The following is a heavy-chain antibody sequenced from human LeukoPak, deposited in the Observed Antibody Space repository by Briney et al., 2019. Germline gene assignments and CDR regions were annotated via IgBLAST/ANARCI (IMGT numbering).Heavy chain of an antibody. CDR2: ISGSGYTA. CDR3: VRAWLVATIRDAYDI. D-gene: IGHD5-12*01. J-gene: IGHJ3*02. Sequence: PGGSLRLSCAASGFPFTSYEMNWVRQAPGKGPEWVSYISGSGYTAYYADSVRGRFTISRENAKNSLYLQMNSLRADDTAMYYCVRAWLVATIRDAYDIWGQGTMVTVSS. CDR1: GFPFTSYE. V-gene: IGHV3-48*03.